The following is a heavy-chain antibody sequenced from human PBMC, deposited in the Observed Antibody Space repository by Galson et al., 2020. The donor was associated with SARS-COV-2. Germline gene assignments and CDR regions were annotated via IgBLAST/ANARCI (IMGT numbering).Heavy chain of an antibody. V-gene: IGHV4-59*08. J-gene: IGHJ5*01. Sequence: ETSETLSLTCTASGGTISSYYWSWIRQPPGKGLEWIGYIYYSGSTNYNHSLKSRVTISVDTAKNQFSLKLSSVTAADTAVYYCARHDRITIFGVVIIGWFDSWGQGTLVTVSS. D-gene: IGHD3-3*01. CDR2: IYYSGST. CDR3: ARHDRITIFGVVIIGWFDS. CDR1: GGTISSYY.